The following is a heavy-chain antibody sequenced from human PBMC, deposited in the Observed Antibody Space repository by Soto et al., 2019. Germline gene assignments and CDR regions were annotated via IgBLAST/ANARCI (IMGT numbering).Heavy chain of an antibody. D-gene: IGHD3-22*01. J-gene: IGHJ3*02. Sequence: SQTLSLTCAISGDSVSSNSAAWNWIRQSPSRGLEWLGRTYYRSKWYNDYAVSVKSRITINPDTSKNQFSLQLNSVTPEDTAVYYCARANDSSGYYYLIPGFDIWGQGTMVTVSS. V-gene: IGHV6-1*01. CDR1: GDSVSSNSAA. CDR3: ARANDSSGYYYLIPGFDI. CDR2: TYYRSKWYN.